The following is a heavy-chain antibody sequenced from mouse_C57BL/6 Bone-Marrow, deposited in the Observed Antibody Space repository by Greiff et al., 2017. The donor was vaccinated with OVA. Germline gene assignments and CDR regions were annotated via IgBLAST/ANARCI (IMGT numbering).Heavy chain of an antibody. CDR1: GYSFTGYY. CDR2: INPSTGGT. Sequence: EVMLVESGPELVKPGASVKISCKASGYSFTGYYMNWVKQSPEKSLEWIGEINPSTGGTTYNQKFKAKATLPVDKSSSTAYMQLKSLTSEDSAVYYCARCGGYGSPYWYFDVWGTGTTVTVSS. V-gene: IGHV1-42*01. D-gene: IGHD1-1*01. CDR3: ARCGGYGSPYWYFDV. J-gene: IGHJ1*03.